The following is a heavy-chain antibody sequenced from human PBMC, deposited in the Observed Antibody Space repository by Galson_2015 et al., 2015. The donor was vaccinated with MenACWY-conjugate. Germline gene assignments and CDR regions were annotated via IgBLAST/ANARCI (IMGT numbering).Heavy chain of an antibody. Sequence: SLRLSCAASGFTFSNSWMNWIRQAPGSGLEWVANINPEGSRGTYVDSVKGRFTISRGNAENSVYLEMNSLRPEDTAVFYCAAWTADDNYWAQGTLVTVTS. D-gene: IGHD3/OR15-3a*01. CDR3: AAWTADDNY. V-gene: IGHV3-7*01. CDR2: INPEGSRG. CDR1: GFTFSNSW. J-gene: IGHJ4*02.